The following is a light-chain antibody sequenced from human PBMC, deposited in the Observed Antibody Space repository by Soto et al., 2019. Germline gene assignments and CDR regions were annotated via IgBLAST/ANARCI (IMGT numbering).Light chain of an antibody. CDR1: QGINNY. J-gene: IGKJ1*01. Sequence: DIQFTQYPSFLSASVGDRVTITCLASQGINNYLAWYQQKPGKAPNLLIYATSTLQSGVPSRFSGSGSGTEFTLTISSLQPEDFATYFCQQSSSTPPWTFCQVTKVDIK. V-gene: IGKV1-9*01. CDR3: QQSSSTPPWT. CDR2: ATS.